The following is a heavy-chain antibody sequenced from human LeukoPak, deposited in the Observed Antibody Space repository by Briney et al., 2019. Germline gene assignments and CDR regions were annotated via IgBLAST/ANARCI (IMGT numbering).Heavy chain of an antibody. J-gene: IGHJ2*01. CDR3: ARDVSGVVVVIWYFDL. CDR2: ISGSGVTT. CDR1: GFTFSSNA. Sequence: PGGSLRLSCAASGFTFSSNAMSWVRQAPGKGLEWVSAISGSGVTTYYADSVKGRFTISRDNAKNSLYLQMNSLRAEDTAVYYCARDVSGVVVVIWYFDLWGRGTLVTVSS. D-gene: IGHD3-22*01. V-gene: IGHV3-23*01.